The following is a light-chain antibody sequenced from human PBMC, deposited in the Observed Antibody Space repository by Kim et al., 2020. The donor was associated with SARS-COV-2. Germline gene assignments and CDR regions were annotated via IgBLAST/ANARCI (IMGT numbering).Light chain of an antibody. CDR2: QDS. Sequence: PGQTASITCSGDKLGDKYVCWYQQKPGQSPVLVIYQDSKRPSGIPERFSGSNSGNTATLTISGTQAMDEADYYCQAWDSSTLHVVFGGGTKLTVL. J-gene: IGLJ2*01. V-gene: IGLV3-1*01. CDR3: QAWDSSTLHVV. CDR1: KLGDKY.